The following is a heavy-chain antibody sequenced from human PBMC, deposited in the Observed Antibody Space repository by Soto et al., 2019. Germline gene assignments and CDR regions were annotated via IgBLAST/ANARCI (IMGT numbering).Heavy chain of an antibody. J-gene: IGHJ4*02. V-gene: IGHV4-59*01. CDR1: GGSIRDYF. CDR3: ARVGGDDFGDSGGFDY. CDR2: IYYSGRT. Sequence: SETLSLTCTVSGGSIRDYFWTWIRQAPGKGLEWIGYIYYSGRTNYNPSLKSRVSLSADTSKNHFSLQLRPVTAADTAVYYCARVGGDDFGDSGGFDYWGQGTLVTVSS. D-gene: IGHD4-17*01.